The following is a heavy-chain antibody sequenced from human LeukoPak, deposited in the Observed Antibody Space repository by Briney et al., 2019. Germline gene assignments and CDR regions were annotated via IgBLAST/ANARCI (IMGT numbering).Heavy chain of an antibody. Sequence: GGSLRLSCAASGFTSSSYWMTWVRQAPGKGLGWVANIKQDGSEKYYVDSVKGRFTISRDNAKNSLYLQMNSLRAEDTAVYHCARGGWEPLDYWGQGILVTVSS. CDR3: ARGGWEPLDY. J-gene: IGHJ4*02. CDR1: GFTSSSYW. D-gene: IGHD1-26*01. CDR2: IKQDGSEK. V-gene: IGHV3-7*01.